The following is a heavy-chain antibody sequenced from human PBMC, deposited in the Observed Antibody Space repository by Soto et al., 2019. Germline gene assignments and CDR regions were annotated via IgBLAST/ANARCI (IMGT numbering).Heavy chain of an antibody. J-gene: IGHJ4*02. CDR3: AKGLSMIVVAIDY. Sequence: PGGSLRLSCAASGFTFSSYAMSWVRQAPGKGLEWVSAISGSGGSTYYADSVKGRFTISGDNSKNTLYLQMNSLRAEDTAVYYCAKGLSMIVVAIDYWGQGTLVTVSS. CDR2: ISGSGGST. D-gene: IGHD3-22*01. V-gene: IGHV3-23*01. CDR1: GFTFSSYA.